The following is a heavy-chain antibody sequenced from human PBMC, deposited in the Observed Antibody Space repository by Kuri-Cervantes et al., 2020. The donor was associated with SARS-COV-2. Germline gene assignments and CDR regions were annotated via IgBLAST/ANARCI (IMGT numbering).Heavy chain of an antibody. CDR3: AKCTGIVVVVAAIYY. D-gene: IGHD2-15*01. CDR1: GFTFSSYA. Sequence: GESLKISCAASGFTFSSYAMSWVRQAPGKGLEWVSAISGSGGSTYYADSAKGRFTISRDNSKNTLYLQMNSLRAEDTAVYYCAKCTGIVVVVAAIYYWGHGTLVNVSS. CDR2: ISGSGGST. V-gene: IGHV3-23*01. J-gene: IGHJ4*01.